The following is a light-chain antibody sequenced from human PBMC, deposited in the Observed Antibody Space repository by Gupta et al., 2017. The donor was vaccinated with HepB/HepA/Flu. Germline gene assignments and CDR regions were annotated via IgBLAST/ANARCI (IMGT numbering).Light chain of an antibody. CDR2: GAS. V-gene: IGKV3-20*01. CDR1: QSVSSNY. CDR3: QQYFNSPQT. J-gene: IGKJ1*01. Sequence: IVLTQSPGTLSLSPGERATLSCRASQSVSSNYLAWYQQKPGQSPRLLIYGASSRATGIPDRFSGSGSGTDFALTISRLEPEDFAVYYCQQYFNSPQTFGQGTKVEIE.